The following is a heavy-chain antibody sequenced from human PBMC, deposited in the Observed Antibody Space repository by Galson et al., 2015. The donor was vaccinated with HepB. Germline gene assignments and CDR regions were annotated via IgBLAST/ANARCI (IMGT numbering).Heavy chain of an antibody. CDR2: INSDGSST. D-gene: IGHD5-12*01. V-gene: IGHV3-74*01. CDR3: ARGYSGYVGYGMDV. J-gene: IGHJ6*02. Sequence: SLRLSCAASGFTFSSYWMHWVRQAPGKGLVWVSRINSDGSSTSYADSVKGRFTISRDNAKNTLYLQMNSLRAEDTAVYYCARGYSGYVGYGMDVWGQGTTVTVSS. CDR1: GFTFSSYW.